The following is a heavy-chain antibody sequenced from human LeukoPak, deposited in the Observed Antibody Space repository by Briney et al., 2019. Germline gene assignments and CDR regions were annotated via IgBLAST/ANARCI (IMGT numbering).Heavy chain of an antibody. D-gene: IGHD3-3*01. CDR1: GGTFSSYA. CDR3: ARGRTSFGVVNYYYYYMDV. CDR2: IIPIFGTA. J-gene: IGHJ6*03. V-gene: IGHV1-69*13. Sequence: SVKVSCKASGGTFSSYAISWVRQAPGQGLEWMGGIIPIFGTANYAQKFQGRVTITPDESTSTAYMELSSLRSEDTAVYYCARGRTSFGVVNYYYYYMDVWGKGTSVTVSS.